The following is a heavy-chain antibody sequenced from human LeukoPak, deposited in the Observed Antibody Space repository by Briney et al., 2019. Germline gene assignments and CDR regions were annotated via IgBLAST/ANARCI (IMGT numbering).Heavy chain of an antibody. CDR3: AADGLRYPDPYYFDY. J-gene: IGHJ4*02. D-gene: IGHD3-9*01. CDR1: GYTLTELS. V-gene: IGHV1-24*01. CDR2: FDPEDGET. Sequence: ASVKGSCKVSGYTLTELSMHWVRQAPGRGLEWMGGFDPEDGETIYAQKFQGRVTMTEDTSTDTAYMELSSLRSEDTAVYYCAADGLRYPDPYYFDYWGQGTLVTVSS.